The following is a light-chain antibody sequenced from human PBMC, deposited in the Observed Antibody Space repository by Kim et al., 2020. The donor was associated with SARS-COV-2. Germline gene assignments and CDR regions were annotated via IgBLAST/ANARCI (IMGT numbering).Light chain of an antibody. Sequence: PGERATHSCRASQNSDTYLAWYQQRPGQAPRLLVYDASNRATGVPDRFSGSGSGTDFTLTISSLEPEDFSIYYCQQRNSWPPAVSFGGGTKVDIK. J-gene: IGKJ4*01. CDR1: QNSDTY. CDR2: DAS. CDR3: QQRNSWPPAVS. V-gene: IGKV3-11*01.